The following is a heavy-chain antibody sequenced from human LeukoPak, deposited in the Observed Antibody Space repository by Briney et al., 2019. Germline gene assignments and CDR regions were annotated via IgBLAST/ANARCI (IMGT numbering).Heavy chain of an antibody. D-gene: IGHD5-12*01. CDR2: IYPGDSDT. J-gene: IGHJ3*02. V-gene: IGHV5-51*01. Sequence: GASLKISCKASGYSFPNYWSGWVRQMPGKGVEWLGIIYPGDSDTRYTPSFQGQVTISADKSISTAYLHWGSLKASDTAIYYCARQTRKWLRPGSTPGAFDIYGQGTKDTVSS. CDR1: GYSFPNYW. CDR3: ARQTRKWLRPGSTPGAFDI.